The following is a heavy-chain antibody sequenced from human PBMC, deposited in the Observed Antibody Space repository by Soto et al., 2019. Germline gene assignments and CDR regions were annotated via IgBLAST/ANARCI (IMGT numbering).Heavy chain of an antibody. Sequence: PSETLSLTCTVSGGSISSYYWSWIRQPPGKGLEWIGYIYYSGSTNYNPSLKSRVTITRDTSASTAYMELSSLKSEDTAVYYCARDLWTVSGSEAHNWFDPWGQGTLVTVSS. CDR1: GGSISSYY. CDR2: IYYSGST. CDR3: ARDLWTVSGSEAHNWFDP. J-gene: IGHJ5*02. V-gene: IGHV4-59*01. D-gene: IGHD6-19*01.